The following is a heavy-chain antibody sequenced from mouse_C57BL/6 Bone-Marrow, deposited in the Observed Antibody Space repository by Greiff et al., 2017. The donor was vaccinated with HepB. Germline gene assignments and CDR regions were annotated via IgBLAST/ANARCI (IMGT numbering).Heavy chain of an antibody. CDR3: ARPFYYGYDGWFAY. CDR2: ISNLAYSI. D-gene: IGHD2-2*01. CDR1: GFTFSDYG. V-gene: IGHV5-15*01. Sequence: EVNVVESGGGLVQPGGSLKLSCAASGFTFSDYGMAWVRQAPRKGPEWVAFISNLAYSIYYADTVTGRFTISRENAKNTLYLEMSSLRSEDTAMYYCARPFYYGYDGWFAYWGQGTLVTVSA. J-gene: IGHJ3*01.